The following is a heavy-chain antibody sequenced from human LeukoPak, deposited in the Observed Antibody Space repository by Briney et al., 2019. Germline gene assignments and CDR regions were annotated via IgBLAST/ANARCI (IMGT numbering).Heavy chain of an antibody. CDR3: AIPYCSSTSCPRVFDY. Sequence: SETLSLTCAVYGGSFSGYYWSWIRQPPGKGLEWIEEISHSGSTNYNPSLKSRVTISVDTSKNQFSLKLSSVTAADTAVYYCAIPYCSSTSCPRVFDYWGQGTLVTVSS. CDR2: ISHSGST. D-gene: IGHD2-2*01. CDR1: GGSFSGYY. V-gene: IGHV4-34*01. J-gene: IGHJ4*02.